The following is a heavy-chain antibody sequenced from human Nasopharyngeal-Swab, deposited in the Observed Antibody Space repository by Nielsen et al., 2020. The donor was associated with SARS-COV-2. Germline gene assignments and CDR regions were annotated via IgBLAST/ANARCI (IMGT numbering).Heavy chain of an antibody. Sequence: SETLSLTCTVSGGSVSSGSYYWSWIRQPPGKGLEWIGYIYYSGSTNYNPSLKSRVTISVDTSKNQFSLKLSSVTAADTAVYYCATDRHGFIRGGFDYWGQGTLVTVSS. CDR2: IYYSGST. CDR1: GGSVSSGSYY. CDR3: ATDRHGFIRGGFDY. V-gene: IGHV4-61*01. D-gene: IGHD3-10*01. J-gene: IGHJ4*02.